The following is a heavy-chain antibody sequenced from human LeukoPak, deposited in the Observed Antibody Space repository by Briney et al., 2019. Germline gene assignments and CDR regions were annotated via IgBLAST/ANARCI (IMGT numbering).Heavy chain of an antibody. Sequence: ASVKVSCKASGYTFTGYYMHWVRQAPGQGLEWMGRINPNSGGTNYAQKFQGRVTMTRDTSISTAYMELSRLRSDDTAVYYCATAQGWLQFDYYYMDVWGKGTTVTVSS. CDR3: ATAQGWLQFDYYYMDV. CDR2: INPNSGGT. D-gene: IGHD5-24*01. V-gene: IGHV1-2*06. CDR1: GYTFTGYY. J-gene: IGHJ6*03.